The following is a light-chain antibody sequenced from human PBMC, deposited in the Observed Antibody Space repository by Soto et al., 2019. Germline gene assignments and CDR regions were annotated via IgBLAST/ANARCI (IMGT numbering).Light chain of an antibody. CDR3: SSYTSSSTRHVV. J-gene: IGLJ2*01. CDR1: SSGVGGYNY. CDR2: DVS. Sequence: QSALTQPASVSGSPGQSITISCTGTSSGVGGYNYVSWYQQHPGKAPKLMIYDVSNRPSGVSNRFSGSKSGNTASLTISGLQAEDEADYYCSSYTSSSTRHVVFGGGTKLTVL. V-gene: IGLV2-14*01.